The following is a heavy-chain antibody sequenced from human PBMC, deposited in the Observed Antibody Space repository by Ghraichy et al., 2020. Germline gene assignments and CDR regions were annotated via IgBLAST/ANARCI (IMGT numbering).Heavy chain of an antibody. V-gene: IGHV1-18*04. Sequence: SVKVSCKASGYTFTSYGISWVRQAPGQGLEWMGWISAYNGNTNYAQKLQGRVTMTTDTSTSTAYMELRSLRSDDTAVYYCARAHSDCSSTSCYFYYGMDVWGQGTTVTVSS. D-gene: IGHD2-2*01. CDR2: ISAYNGNT. CDR1: GYTFTSYG. CDR3: ARAHSDCSSTSCYFYYGMDV. J-gene: IGHJ6*02.